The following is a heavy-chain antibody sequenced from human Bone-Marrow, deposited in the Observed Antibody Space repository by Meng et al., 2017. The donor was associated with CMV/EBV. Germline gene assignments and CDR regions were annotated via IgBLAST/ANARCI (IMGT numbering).Heavy chain of an antibody. V-gene: IGHV3-30*04. J-gene: IGHJ6*02. CDR3: ARDLIVPAAIDYYYGMDV. D-gene: IGHD2-2*01. Sequence: GGSLRLSCAASGFTFSSYAMHWVRQAPGKGLEWVAVISYDGSNKYYADSVKGRFTISRDNSKNTLYLQMNSLRAEDTAVYYCARDLIVPAAIDYYYGMDVWGQGTTVTVSS. CDR1: GFTFSSYA. CDR2: ISYDGSNK.